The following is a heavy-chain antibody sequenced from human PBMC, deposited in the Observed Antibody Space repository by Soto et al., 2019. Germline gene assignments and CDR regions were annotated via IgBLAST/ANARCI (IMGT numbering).Heavy chain of an antibody. CDR1: GFTFSSYS. CDR3: TKKDQLRYFDWLNYYYYGMGV. Sequence: PGGSLTLSCAASGFTFSSYSMNWVRQAPGKGLEWVSSISSSTSYIYYADSVKGRFTISRDNSKNTLYLQMNSLRAEDTAVYYCTKKDQLRYFDWLNYYYYGMGVWGQGTTVTVSS. CDR2: ISSSTSYI. J-gene: IGHJ6*02. D-gene: IGHD3-9*01. V-gene: IGHV3-21*04.